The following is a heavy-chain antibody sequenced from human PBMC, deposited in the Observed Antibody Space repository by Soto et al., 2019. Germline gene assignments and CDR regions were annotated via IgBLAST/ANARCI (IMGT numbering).Heavy chain of an antibody. D-gene: IGHD2-8*01. V-gene: IGHV3-30*03. CDR1: GFTFNTYG. CDR3: ARGMNQRAFYPPESLEI. CDR2: MSSDGNNK. J-gene: IGHJ3*02. Sequence: GGSLRLSCAVSGFTFNTYGMHWVRQAPGKGLEWVAAMSSDGNNKYYADFVKGRFTISRDNSKNTLYLQIYSLRVDDTAVYYCARGMNQRAFYPPESLEIWGQVTTGPV.